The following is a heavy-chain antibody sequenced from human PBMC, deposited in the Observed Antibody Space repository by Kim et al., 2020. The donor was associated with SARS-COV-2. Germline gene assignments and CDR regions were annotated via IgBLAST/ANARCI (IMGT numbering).Heavy chain of an antibody. CDR3: ARHHGNYYDSSGGNWFDP. D-gene: IGHD3-22*01. V-gene: IGHV4-59*08. CDR2: IYYSGST. Sequence: SETLSLTCTVSGGSISSYYWSWIRQPPGKGLEWIGYIYYSGSTNYNPSLKSRVTISVDTSKNQFSLKLSSVTAADTAVYYCARHHGNYYDSSGGNWFDPWGQGTLVTVSS. CDR1: GGSISSYY. J-gene: IGHJ5*02.